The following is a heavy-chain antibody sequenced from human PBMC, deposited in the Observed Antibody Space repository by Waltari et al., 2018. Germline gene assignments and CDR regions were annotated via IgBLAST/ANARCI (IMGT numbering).Heavy chain of an antibody. V-gene: IGHV3-23*01. CDR2: ISGSGGGT. CDR3: AKASGVIVAAGNDAFDI. Sequence: EVQLLESGGGLVQPGGSLRLSCAASRFTFSSYAMSWVRQGPGKGLEWVSTISGSGGGTYYPDSVKGRFTISRDNSKNTLYLQMNSLRAEDTAVYYCAKASGVIVAAGNDAFDIWGQGTMGTVSS. D-gene: IGHD1-26*01. J-gene: IGHJ3*02. CDR1: RFTFSSYA.